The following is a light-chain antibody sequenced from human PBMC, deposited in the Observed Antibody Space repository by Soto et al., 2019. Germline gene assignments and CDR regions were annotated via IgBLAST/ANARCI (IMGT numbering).Light chain of an antibody. Sequence: EIVLTQSPATLSLSPGERATLSCRASQSVSSYLAWYQQKPGQAPRLLIYDASNRATGIPARFSGSGSGTHFTLTVSSLETEDFAVYYCQQRSNWPPWTSSQGTKVEIK. CDR2: DAS. CDR3: QQRSNWPPWT. V-gene: IGKV3-11*01. CDR1: QSVSSY. J-gene: IGKJ1*01.